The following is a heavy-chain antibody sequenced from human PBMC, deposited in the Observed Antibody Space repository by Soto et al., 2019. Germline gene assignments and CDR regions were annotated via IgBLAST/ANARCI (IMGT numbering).Heavy chain of an antibody. Sequence: QLQLQESGPGLVKPSETLSLTCTVSGGSISSSSYYWGWIRQPPGKGLEWIGSIYYSGSTYYNPSLKSRVTISVDTSKNQFSLMLISVTAADTAVYYCARAAGSGWPDYWGQGTLVTVSS. CDR2: IYYSGST. D-gene: IGHD6-19*01. CDR3: ARAAGSGWPDY. CDR1: GGSISSSSYY. V-gene: IGHV4-39*01. J-gene: IGHJ4*02.